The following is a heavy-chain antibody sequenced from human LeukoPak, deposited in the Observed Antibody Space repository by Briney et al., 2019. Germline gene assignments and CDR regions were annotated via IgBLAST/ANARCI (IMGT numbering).Heavy chain of an antibody. CDR1: GFTFSSFG. V-gene: IGHV3-33*01. Sequence: GGSLRLSCAASGFTFSSFGMHWVRQAPGKGLEWVAVIWYDGSDKYYADSVKGRFTISRGNSKNTLFLQMNSLRAEDTAVYSCARTPGQWLVDYWGQGTLVTVSS. J-gene: IGHJ4*02. D-gene: IGHD3-22*01. CDR3: ARTPGQWLVDY. CDR2: IWYDGSDK.